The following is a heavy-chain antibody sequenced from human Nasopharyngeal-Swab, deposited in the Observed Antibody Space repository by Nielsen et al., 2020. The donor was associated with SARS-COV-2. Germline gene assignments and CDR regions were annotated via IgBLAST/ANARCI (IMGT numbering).Heavy chain of an antibody. CDR1: GDSIFDSY. D-gene: IGHD2/OR15-2a*01. CDR2: IFLTGRT. J-gene: IGHJ6*03. V-gene: IGHV4-59*01. Sequence: SEPLSPTCTVSGDSIFDSYWAWIRLPPGNRLEWLGPIFLTGRTNYSPSLQSRLTLSLDTSKRQFFLNLTSVTAADTAVYYCTRVSGGTSIVNYNYNYYMDVWGRGTTVTVSS. CDR3: TRVSGGTSIVNYNYNYYMDV.